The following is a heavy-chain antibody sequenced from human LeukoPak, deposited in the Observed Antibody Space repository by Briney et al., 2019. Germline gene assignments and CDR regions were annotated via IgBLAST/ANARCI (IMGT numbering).Heavy chain of an antibody. CDR2: ISGDSTDI. CDR1: EFSVGSNY. V-gene: IGHV3-21*01. CDR3: ARRGYSDSSGYDY. D-gene: IGHD3-22*01. J-gene: IGHJ4*02. Sequence: PGGSLRLSCAASEFSVGSNYMTWVRQAPGKGLEWVSSISGDSTDIYYADSLMGRSTISRDNAKNSLYLQINSLRAEDTAIYYCARRGYSDSSGYDYWGQGTLVTVSS.